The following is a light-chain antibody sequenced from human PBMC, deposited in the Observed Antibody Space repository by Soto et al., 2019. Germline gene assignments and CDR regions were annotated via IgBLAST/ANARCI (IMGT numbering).Light chain of an antibody. J-gene: IGKJ4*01. Sequence: IVMTQSPATVSVSPGERATLSCRTSDSASSNLARYQQKPGQPPRLLIYGASTRATGIPARFSASGSGTEFTLTSSIPQSDDFAVYYCQEFQKWPLTFGGG. CDR1: DSASSN. CDR3: QEFQKWPLT. V-gene: IGKV3-15*01. CDR2: GAS.